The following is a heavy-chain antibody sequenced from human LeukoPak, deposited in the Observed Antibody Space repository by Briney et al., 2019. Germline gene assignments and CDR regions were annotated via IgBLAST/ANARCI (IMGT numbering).Heavy chain of an antibody. D-gene: IGHD3-3*01. J-gene: IGHJ5*02. V-gene: IGHV1-69*05. CDR1: GGTFNNSA. Sequence: GASVKVSCKTSGGTFNNSAISWVRQAPGQGLEWLGGIMPLFGTAGYAQRFQGRVTITKDESTRTVYLELTSLTSDDTAVYYCARDQPLITAKTLRFSGGWFDPWSQGTLVTVSS. CDR3: ARDQPLITAKTLRFSGGWFDP. CDR2: IMPLFGTA.